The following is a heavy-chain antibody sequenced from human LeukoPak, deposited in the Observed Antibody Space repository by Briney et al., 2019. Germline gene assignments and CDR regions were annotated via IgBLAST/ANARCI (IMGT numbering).Heavy chain of an antibody. CDR1: GFTVSTNY. J-gene: IGHJ4*02. CDR2: IFSDGGT. CDR3: ARAGYESSGYLDY. D-gene: IGHD3-22*01. V-gene: IGHV3-66*01. Sequence: PGGSLRLSCVASGFTVSTNYMSWVRQATGKGLQWVSLIFSDGGTYYADSVRGRFTVSRDNSQNTLYLQMSSLRAEDTALYYCARAGYESSGYLDYWGQGTLVTVSS.